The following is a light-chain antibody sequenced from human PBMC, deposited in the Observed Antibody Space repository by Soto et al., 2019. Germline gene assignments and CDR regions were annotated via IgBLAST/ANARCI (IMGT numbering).Light chain of an antibody. J-gene: IGKJ5*01. CDR3: QQRSNWPIT. Sequence: EIVMTQSPVTLSVSPGERATLSCRASQSVSSYLAWYQQKPGQAPRLLIYDASNRATGIPARSSGSGSGTDFTLTISSLEPEDFAVYYCQQRSNWPITFGQGTRLEIK. V-gene: IGKV3-11*01. CDR2: DAS. CDR1: QSVSSY.